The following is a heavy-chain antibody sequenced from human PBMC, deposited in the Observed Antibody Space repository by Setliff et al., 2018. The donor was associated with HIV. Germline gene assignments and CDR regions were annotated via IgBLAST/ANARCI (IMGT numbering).Heavy chain of an antibody. CDR1: GFTFSNYE. V-gene: IGHV3-48*03. CDR3: ARAGVYYDSSGYCIDY. Sequence: GGSLRLSCAASGFTFSNYEMSWVRQAPGKGPEWVSYITGSGDTIYYADSVKGRFTMSRDNAKDSLYLQMNSLRAEDTAVYYCARAGVYYDSSGYCIDYWGQGTLVTVSS. CDR2: ITGSGDTI. D-gene: IGHD3-22*01. J-gene: IGHJ4*02.